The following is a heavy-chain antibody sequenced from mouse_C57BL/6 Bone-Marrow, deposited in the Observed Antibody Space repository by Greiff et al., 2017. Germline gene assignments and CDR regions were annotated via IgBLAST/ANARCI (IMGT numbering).Heavy chain of an antibody. V-gene: IGHV1-76*01. CDR2: IYPGSGNT. Sequence: QVQLQQSGAELVRPGASVKLSCKASGYTFTDYYINWVKQRPGQGLEWIARIYPGSGNTYYNEKFKGKATLTAEKSSSTAYMQLSSLTSEDSAVYCCARGGLGADYWGQGTTRTVSS. J-gene: IGHJ2*01. CDR1: GYTFTDYY. CDR3: ARGGLGADY. D-gene: IGHD4-1*01.